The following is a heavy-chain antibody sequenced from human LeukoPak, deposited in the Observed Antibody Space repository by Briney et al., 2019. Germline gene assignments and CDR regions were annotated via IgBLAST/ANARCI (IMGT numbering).Heavy chain of an antibody. CDR1: GYSFTTYW. Sequence: GESLKISCKASGYSFTTYWIGWVRQMPGKGLEWMGSIYPGDSDTTYDPSFQGQVTISADKSINTAYLQWNSLKASDTAMYYCALGVAGRFAFWGQGTLVTVSS. CDR3: ALGVAGRFAF. V-gene: IGHV5-51*01. J-gene: IGHJ4*02. D-gene: IGHD6-19*01. CDR2: IYPGDSDT.